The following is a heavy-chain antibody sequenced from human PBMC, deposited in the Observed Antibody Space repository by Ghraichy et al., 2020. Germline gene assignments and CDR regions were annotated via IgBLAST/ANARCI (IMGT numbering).Heavy chain of an antibody. CDR1: GGSISSGGYY. D-gene: IGHD2-2*01. Sequence: SETLSLTCTVSGGSISSGGYYWSWIRQHPGKGLEWIGYIYYSGSTYYNPSLKSRVTISVDTSKNQFSLKLSSVTAADTAVYYCARDIIFDCSSTSCYPGWFDPWGQGTLVTVSS. CDR2: IYYSGST. CDR3: ARDIIFDCSSTSCYPGWFDP. J-gene: IGHJ5*02. V-gene: IGHV4-31*03.